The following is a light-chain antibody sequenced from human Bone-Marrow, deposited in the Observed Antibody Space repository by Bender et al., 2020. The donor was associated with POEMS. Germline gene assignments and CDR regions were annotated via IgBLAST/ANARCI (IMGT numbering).Light chain of an antibody. Sequence: QSVLTQPPSASGTPGQRVTISCSGGSSNIGAHAVNWYQHLPGPAPKPLIYSSHRRPTDVPVRFSGSKSGTSASLAISGLQSEDGADYYCAVWDDRLSGWVFGGGAKLTVL. CDR3: AVWDDRLSGWV. CDR2: SSH. CDR1: SSNIGAHA. J-gene: IGLJ3*02. V-gene: IGLV1-44*01.